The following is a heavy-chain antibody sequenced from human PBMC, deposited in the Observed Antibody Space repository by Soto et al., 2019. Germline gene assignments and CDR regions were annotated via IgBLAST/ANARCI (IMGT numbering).Heavy chain of an antibody. CDR2: ISGSGGST. V-gene: IGHV3-23*01. D-gene: IGHD6-13*01. J-gene: IGHJ5*02. Sequence: GESLKISCAASGFTFSSYAMSWVRQAPGKGLEWVSAISGSGGSTYYADSVKGRFTISRDNSKNTLYLQMNSLRAEDTAVYYCAKDISISYLTRNWFDPWGQGTLVTVSS. CDR3: AKDISISYLTRNWFDP. CDR1: GFTFSSYA.